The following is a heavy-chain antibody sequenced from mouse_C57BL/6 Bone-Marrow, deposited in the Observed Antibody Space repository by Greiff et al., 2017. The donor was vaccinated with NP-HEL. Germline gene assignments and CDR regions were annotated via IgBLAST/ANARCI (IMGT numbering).Heavy chain of an antibody. J-gene: IGHJ1*03. CDR1: GFNIKDYY. V-gene: IGHV14-1*01. CDR3: TSYYYGSSYWYFDV. Sequence: VHVKQSGAELVRPGASVKLSCTASGFNIKDYYMHWVKQRPEQGLEWIGRIDPEDGDTEYAPKFQGKATMTADTSSNTAYLQLSSLTSEDTAVYYCTSYYYGSSYWYFDVWGTGTTVTVSS. D-gene: IGHD1-1*01. CDR2: IDPEDGDT.